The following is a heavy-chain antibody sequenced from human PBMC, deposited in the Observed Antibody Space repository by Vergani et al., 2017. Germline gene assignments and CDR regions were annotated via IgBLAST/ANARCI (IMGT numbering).Heavy chain of an antibody. D-gene: IGHD5-12*01. CDR1: GFTFSSYS. V-gene: IGHV3-21*01. CDR3: ARDSEATLSRDFDY. CDR2: ISSSSSYI. Sequence: EVQLVESGGGLVKPGGSLRLSCAASGFTFSSYSMNWVRQAPGKGLEWVSSISSSSSYIYYADSVKGRFTISRDNAKNSLYLQMNSLRAEDTAVYYCARDSEATLSRDFDYWGQGTLVTVSS. J-gene: IGHJ4*02.